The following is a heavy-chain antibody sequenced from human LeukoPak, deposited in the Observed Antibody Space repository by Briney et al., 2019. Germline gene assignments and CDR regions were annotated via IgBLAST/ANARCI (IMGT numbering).Heavy chain of an antibody. CDR3: ARCSGYYYGDFDY. V-gene: IGHV4-39*07. Sequence: SETLSLTCSVSGGSISSGSYYWGWICQPPGRGGGWIGSIYSSGSTNYTPSLNSRVTISADTSKNQFSLKLSSVTAAETAVYHCARCSGYYYGDFDYWGQGTLVTVSS. D-gene: IGHD3-22*01. CDR2: IYSSGST. J-gene: IGHJ4*02. CDR1: GGSISSGSYY.